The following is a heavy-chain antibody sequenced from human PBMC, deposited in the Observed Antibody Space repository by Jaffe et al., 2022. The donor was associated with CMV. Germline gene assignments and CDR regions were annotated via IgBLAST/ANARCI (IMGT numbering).Heavy chain of an antibody. J-gene: IGHJ4*02. CDR2: ISGSGGST. D-gene: IGHD3-22*01. V-gene: IGHV3-23*01. CDR3: AKAGRYYYDSSGYGALDY. Sequence: EVQLLESGGGLVQPGGSLRLSCAASGFTFSSYAMSWVRQAPGKGLEWVSAISGSGGSTYYADSVKGRFTISRDNSKNTLYLQMNSLRAEDTAVYYCAKAGRYYYDSSGYGALDYWGQGTLVTVSS. CDR1: GFTFSSYA.